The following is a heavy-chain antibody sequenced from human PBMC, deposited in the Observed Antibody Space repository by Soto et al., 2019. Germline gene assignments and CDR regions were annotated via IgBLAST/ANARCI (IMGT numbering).Heavy chain of an antibody. J-gene: IGHJ6*03. CDR1: GGSISSSSYY. D-gene: IGHD3-3*01. CDR3: ARASVESYYYYMDV. V-gene: IGHV4-39*01. Sequence: SETLSLTCTVSGGSISSSSYYWGWIRQPPGKGLEWIGSIYYSGSTYYNPSLKSRVTISVDTSKNQFSLKLSSVTAADTAVYYCARASVESYYYYMDVWGKGTTVTVSS. CDR2: IYYSGST.